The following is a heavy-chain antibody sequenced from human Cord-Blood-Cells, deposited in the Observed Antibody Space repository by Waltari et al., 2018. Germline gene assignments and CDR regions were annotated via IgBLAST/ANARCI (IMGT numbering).Heavy chain of an antibody. CDR3: ARTHDYSNYWFDP. CDR2: IIPIFGTA. CDR1: GGTFRSYA. V-gene: IGHV1-69*12. J-gene: IGHJ5*02. D-gene: IGHD4-4*01. Sequence: QVQLVQSGAEVKKPGSSVKVHCKASGGTFRSYAISWVRQAPGQGLEWMGGIIPIFGTANYAQKFQGRVTITADESTSTAYMELSSLRSEDTAVYYCARTHDYSNYWFDPWGQGTLVTVSS.